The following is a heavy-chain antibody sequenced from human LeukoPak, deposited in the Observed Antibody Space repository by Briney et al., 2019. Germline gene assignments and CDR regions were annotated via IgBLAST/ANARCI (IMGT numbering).Heavy chain of an antibody. CDR3: ARDRESYCSGGSCSKFDY. CDR1: GFTFSSYG. D-gene: IGHD2-15*01. Sequence: GGSLRLSCAASGFTFSSYGMHWVRQAPGKGLEWVSFIRFDGTNKYYADSVKGRFTISRDNARKSLYLQMNSLRAEDTAVYYCARDRESYCSGGSCSKFDYWGQGTLVTVSS. J-gene: IGHJ4*02. CDR2: IRFDGTNK. V-gene: IGHV3-30*02.